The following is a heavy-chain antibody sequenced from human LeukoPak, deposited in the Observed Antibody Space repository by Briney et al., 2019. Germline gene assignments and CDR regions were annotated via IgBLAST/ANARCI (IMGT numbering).Heavy chain of an antibody. CDR2: ISSSSSYI. Sequence: ETLSLTCTVSGGSISSSSYYWGWIRQPPGKGLEWVSSISSSSSYIYYADSVKGRFTISRDNAKNSLYLQMNSLRAEDTAVYYCARDQPADIAVAGVGSLYYWGQGTLVTVSS. D-gene: IGHD6-19*01. J-gene: IGHJ4*02. V-gene: IGHV3-21*01. CDR3: ARDQPADIAVAGVGSLYY. CDR1: GGSISSSS.